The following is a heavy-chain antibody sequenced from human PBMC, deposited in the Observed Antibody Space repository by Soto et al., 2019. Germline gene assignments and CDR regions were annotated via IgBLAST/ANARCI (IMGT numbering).Heavy chain of an antibody. V-gene: IGHV3-30-3*01. CDR2: ISYDGSNK. J-gene: IGHJ6*02. D-gene: IGHD3-3*01. CDR1: GFTFSSYA. Sequence: QVQLVESGGGVVQPGRSLRLSCAASGFTFSSYAMHWVRQAPGKGLEWVAVISYDGSNKYYADSVEGRFTIYRDNSRNTRYLQMNSLRAEDTAVYYCARDSSEYYDFWSGYSIKGMDVWGQGTTVTVSS. CDR3: ARDSSEYYDFWSGYSIKGMDV.